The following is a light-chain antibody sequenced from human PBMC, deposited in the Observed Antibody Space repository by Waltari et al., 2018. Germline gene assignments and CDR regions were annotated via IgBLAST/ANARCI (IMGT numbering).Light chain of an antibody. V-gene: IGKV4-1*01. J-gene: IGKJ3*01. Sequence: DIVMTQSPDSLAVSLGERATINCKASQSVLYSSNNKNFLAWYQQKPGQPPKLLISWASTRESGVPDRFSGSGSGTDFTLTISSLQAEDVAVYYCQQSYSTPFTFGPGTKVDI. CDR2: WAS. CDR1: QSVLYSSNNKNF. CDR3: QQSYSTPFT.